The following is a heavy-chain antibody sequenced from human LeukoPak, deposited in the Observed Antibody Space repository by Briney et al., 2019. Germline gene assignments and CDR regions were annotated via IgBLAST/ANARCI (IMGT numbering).Heavy chain of an antibody. CDR2: INHSRST. Sequence: SETLSLTCAVYGGSFSGYYWSWIRQPPGKGLEWIGEINHSRSTNYNPSLKSRVTISVDTSKNQFSLKLSSVTAEDAAVYYCAKAPVTSCSGVYCYPFDYWGQGTLVTVSS. V-gene: IGHV4-34*01. CDR1: GGSFSGYY. D-gene: IGHD2-15*01. CDR3: AKAPVTSCSGVYCYPFDY. J-gene: IGHJ4*02.